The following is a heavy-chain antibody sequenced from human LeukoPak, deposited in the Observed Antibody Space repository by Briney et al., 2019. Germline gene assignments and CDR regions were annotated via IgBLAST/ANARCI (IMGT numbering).Heavy chain of an antibody. D-gene: IGHD1-26*01. V-gene: IGHV4-4*02. CDR1: GGSISSSNW. Sequence: SGTLSLTCAVSGGSISSSNWWSWVRQPPGKGLEWIGEIYHSGSTYYNPSLKSRVTISVDRSKNQFSLKLSSVTAADTAVYYCARPAYSGSLSPLNYWGQGTLVTVSS. CDR3: ARPAYSGSLSPLNY. CDR2: IYHSGST. J-gene: IGHJ4*02.